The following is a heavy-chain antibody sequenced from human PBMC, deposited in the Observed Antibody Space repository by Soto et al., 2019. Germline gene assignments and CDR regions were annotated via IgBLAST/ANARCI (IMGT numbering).Heavy chain of an antibody. CDR1: GFTFSRYS. V-gene: IGHV3-21*01. D-gene: IGHD6-25*01. J-gene: IGHJ3*02. Sequence: EVQLVESGGGLVKPGGSLRLSCAASGFTFSRYSMNWVRQAPGTGLEWVSSISSSSSYIYYADSVKGRFTISRDNAKNSLNLQMNSLRAEDTAVYYCARDLKRDDAFDIWGQGTMVTVSS. CDR3: ARDLKRDDAFDI. CDR2: ISSSSSYI.